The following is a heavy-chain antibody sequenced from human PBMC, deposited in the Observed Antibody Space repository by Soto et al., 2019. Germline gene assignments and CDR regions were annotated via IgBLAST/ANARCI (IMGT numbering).Heavy chain of an antibody. CDR2: FNPSGDAT. V-gene: IGHV1-46*01. D-gene: IGHD3-10*01. CDR3: ARRGISKLGFDT. J-gene: IGHJ3*02. CDR1: GYIFSNYY. Sequence: QVQLVQSGAEVTKPGTSVKVSCKASGYIFSNYYMHWVRQAPGQGIEWMGVFNPSGDATHYAQSFQGRVSVTRDASTRTGCMELSNLTSEDTAVYYCARRGISKLGFDTWGQWTMVTVSS.